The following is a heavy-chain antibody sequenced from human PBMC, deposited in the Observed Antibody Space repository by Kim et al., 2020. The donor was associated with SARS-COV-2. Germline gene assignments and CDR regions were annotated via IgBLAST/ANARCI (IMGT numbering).Heavy chain of an antibody. V-gene: IGHV4-59*08. CDR2: IYYSGST. CDR1: GGSISSYY. D-gene: IGHD6-19*01. Sequence: SETLSLTCTVSGGSISSYYWSWIRQPPGKGLEWIGYIYYSGSTNYNPSLKSRVTISVDTSKNQFSLKLSSVTAADTAVYYCARRLGWSEAFDIWGQGTMVTVSS. J-gene: IGHJ3*02. CDR3: ARRLGWSEAFDI.